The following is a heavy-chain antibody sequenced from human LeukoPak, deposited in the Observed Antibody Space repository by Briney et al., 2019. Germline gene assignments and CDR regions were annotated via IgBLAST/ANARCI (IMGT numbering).Heavy chain of an antibody. J-gene: IGHJ4*02. Sequence: GGSLRLSCAASGFTFSSYAMSWVRQAPGKGLEWVSGISGSGGSTYYADSVKGRFTISRGNSKNTLYLQMNSLRAEDTAVYYCAKVDGITIFEVFDYWGQGTLVTVSS. D-gene: IGHD3-3*01. CDR1: GFTFSSYA. CDR2: ISGSGGST. V-gene: IGHV3-23*01. CDR3: AKVDGITIFEVFDY.